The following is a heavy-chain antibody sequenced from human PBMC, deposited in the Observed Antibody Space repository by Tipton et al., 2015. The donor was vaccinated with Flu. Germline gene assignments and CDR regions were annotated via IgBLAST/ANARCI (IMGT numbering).Heavy chain of an antibody. CDR3: ARSTSDYGSGSSDY. J-gene: IGHJ4*02. V-gene: IGHV4-38-2*01. CDR1: GDSISSDYY. CDR2: VSRTGST. Sequence: LRLSCAVSGDSISSDYYWGWIRQFPGKGLEWIGTVSRTGSTIYNPSLMSRVTISLDTAKNQFPQRLTSVTAADTAVYYCARSTSDYGSGSSDYWGQGTPVTVSS. D-gene: IGHD3-10*01.